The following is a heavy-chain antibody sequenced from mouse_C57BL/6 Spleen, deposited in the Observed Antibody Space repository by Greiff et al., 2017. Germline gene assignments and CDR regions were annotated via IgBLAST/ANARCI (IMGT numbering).Heavy chain of an antibody. J-gene: IGHJ1*03. Sequence: VQLKESGAELVKPGASVKLSCTASGFNITDYYMHWVKQRTEQGLEWIGRIDPEDGETKYAPKFQGKATLTADTSSNTAYLQLSSLTSEDTAVYYCARSHGSGYPWDFDVWGTGTTVTVSS. D-gene: IGHD1-1*01. CDR1: GFNITDYY. CDR2: IDPEDGET. V-gene: IGHV14-2*01. CDR3: ARSHGSGYPWDFDV.